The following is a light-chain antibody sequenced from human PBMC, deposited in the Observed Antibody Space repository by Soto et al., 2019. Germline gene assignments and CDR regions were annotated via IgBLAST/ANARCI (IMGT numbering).Light chain of an antibody. CDR3: VLRVGLGISV. CDR1: SGSVSTDFY. J-gene: IGLJ2*01. CDR2: NTN. Sequence: QAVVTQEPSFSVSPGGTVTLTCGLSSGSVSTDFYPSWYQQTPGQAPRTLIYNTNTRSSGVPDRFSGSILGNKAALTITGAQAEDESDYYCVLRVGLGISVFGGGTKLTVL. V-gene: IGLV8-61*01.